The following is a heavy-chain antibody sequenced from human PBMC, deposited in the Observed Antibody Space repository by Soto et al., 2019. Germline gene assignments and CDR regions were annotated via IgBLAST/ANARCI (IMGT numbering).Heavy chain of an antibody. V-gene: IGHV3-7*03. CDR2: IKEDGSEK. D-gene: IGHD2-2*01. CDR3: ATDLYQSPTMKYYYYGMDV. Sequence: PGGSLRLSCAASGFTFSNYWMSWVRQAPGKRLEWVANIKEDGSEKYYVDSVKGRFTISRDNAKNSLFLQMNSLRAEDTAVYYCATDLYQSPTMKYYYYGMDVWGQGTTVTVSS. CDR1: GFTFSNYW. J-gene: IGHJ6*02.